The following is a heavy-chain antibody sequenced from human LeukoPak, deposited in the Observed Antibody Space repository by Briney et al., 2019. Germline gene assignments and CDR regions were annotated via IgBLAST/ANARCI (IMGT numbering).Heavy chain of an antibody. J-gene: IGHJ3*02. CDR2: INTNTGNP. CDR1: GYTFTSYF. Sequence: ASAKISSKASGYTFTSYFMNWVRQAPGQGLQWMGWINTNTGNPTYSQGFTGRFFFSLDTSVTTAYLQISSLKPEDTAVYYCARDVFLPDAFDIWGQGTMVTVSS. D-gene: IGHD2/OR15-2a*01. CDR3: ARDVFLPDAFDI. V-gene: IGHV7-4-1*02.